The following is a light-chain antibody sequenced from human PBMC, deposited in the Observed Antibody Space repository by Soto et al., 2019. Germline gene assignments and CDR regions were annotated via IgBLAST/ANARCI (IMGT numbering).Light chain of an antibody. CDR1: QSLSNTF. J-gene: IGKJ1*01. V-gene: IGKV3-20*01. CDR2: GVF. Sequence: NVLTQSPGTLSLSPGERATLSCRASQSLSNTFLSWYQQKPGQAPRLLIYGVFSRATGIPDRFSGSGSGTDFTLTISRLEPEESAVYFCHQYAYSPRTFGQGTKVEIK. CDR3: HQYAYSPRT.